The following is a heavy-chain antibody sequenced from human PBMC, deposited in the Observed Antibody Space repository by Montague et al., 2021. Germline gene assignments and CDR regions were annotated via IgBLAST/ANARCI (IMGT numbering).Heavy chain of an antibody. CDR2: INPDGSST. V-gene: IGHV3-74*01. Sequence: SRRLSWAASGFTFSTSWIHWVRQAPGKGLVWVSRINPDGSSTNYADSVTGRFTISRDNGKNTLYLQMNRLRAEDTAVYFCARAGYYGGLDIWGQGTMVTASS. CDR1: GFTFSTSW. CDR3: ARAGYYGGLDI. J-gene: IGHJ3*02. D-gene: IGHD2-21*01.